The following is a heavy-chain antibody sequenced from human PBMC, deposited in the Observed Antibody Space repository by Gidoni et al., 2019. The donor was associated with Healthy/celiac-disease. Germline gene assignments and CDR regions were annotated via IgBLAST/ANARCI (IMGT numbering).Heavy chain of an antibody. CDR1: GYTFTSDY. Sequence: QVQLVQAGAEVKKPGASVKVSCKATGYTFTSDYMHWVRQAPGQGLEWMGIINPSGGSTSYAQKFQGRVTMTRDTSTSTVYMELSSLRSEYTAVYYCARVNRGYCSSTSCPKTFDYWGQGTLVTVSS. D-gene: IGHD2-2*01. J-gene: IGHJ4*02. CDR3: ARVNRGYCSSTSCPKTFDY. V-gene: IGHV1-46*03. CDR2: INPSGGST.